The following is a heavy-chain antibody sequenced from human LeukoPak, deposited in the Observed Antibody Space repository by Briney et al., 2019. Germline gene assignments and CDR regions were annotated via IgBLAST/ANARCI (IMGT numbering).Heavy chain of an antibody. CDR3: AREGYDFWSGYGRWFDP. D-gene: IGHD3-3*01. CDR1: GFTFSSYW. J-gene: IGHJ5*02. V-gene: IGHV3-7*01. CDR2: IKQDGSEK. Sequence: GGSLRLSCAASGFTFSSYWMSWVRQAPGKGLEWVANIKQDGSEKYYVDSVKGRFTISRDNAKNSLYVQMNSLRAEDTAVYYCAREGYDFWSGYGRWFDPWGQGTLVTVSS.